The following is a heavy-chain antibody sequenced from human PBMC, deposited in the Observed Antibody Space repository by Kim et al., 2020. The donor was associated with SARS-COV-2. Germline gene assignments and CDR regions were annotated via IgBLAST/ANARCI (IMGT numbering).Heavy chain of an antibody. CDR3: AKWGHDCTSSGCLFYPLDD. Sequence: GGSLRLSCAASGFTFSSSGMHWVRQGPGKGLEWVAVISYDGSDEYYEDSVKGRFTISRDNSKNTLYLQMNSLRAEDTAVYFCAKWGHDCTSSGCLFYPLDDWGQGTLVTVSS. D-gene: IGHD2-2*01. V-gene: IGHV3-30*18. CDR1: GFTFSSSG. CDR2: ISYDGSDE. J-gene: IGHJ4*02.